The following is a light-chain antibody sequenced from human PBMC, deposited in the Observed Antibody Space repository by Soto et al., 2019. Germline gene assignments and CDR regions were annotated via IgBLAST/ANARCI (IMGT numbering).Light chain of an antibody. CDR2: GAS. Sequence: EIVLTQSPGTLSLSPGERATLSCRASQSVSSSYLAWYQQKPGQAPRLLIYGASFRATGIPDRFIGSGSGTDFSLTISALEPEDFAVYYCQQYGSSRTFGQGTKVEIK. CDR3: QQYGSSRT. V-gene: IGKV3-20*01. CDR1: QSVSSSY. J-gene: IGKJ1*01.